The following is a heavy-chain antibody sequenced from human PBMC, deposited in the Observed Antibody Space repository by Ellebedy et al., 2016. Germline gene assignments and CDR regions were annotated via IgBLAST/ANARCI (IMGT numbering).Heavy chain of an antibody. D-gene: IGHD3-10*01. CDR2: IYTSGST. CDR3: ARDPVTTMVRGVIITEYYYYGMDV. J-gene: IGHJ6*02. Sequence: SETLSLXCTVSGGSISSGSYYWSWIRQPAGKGLEWIGRIYTSGSTNYNPSLKSRVTMSVDTSKNQFSLKLSSVTAADTAVYYCARDPVTTMVRGVIITEYYYYGMDVWGQGTTVTVSS. CDR1: GGSISSGSYY. V-gene: IGHV4-61*02.